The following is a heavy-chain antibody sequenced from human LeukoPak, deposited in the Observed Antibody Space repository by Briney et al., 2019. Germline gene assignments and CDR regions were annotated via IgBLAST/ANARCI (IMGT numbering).Heavy chain of an antibody. CDR1: GFSFSSYS. D-gene: IGHD3-10*01. CDR3: AKVLWEFTSAPFDY. Sequence: GGSLRLPCAASGFSFSSYSMSWVRQAPGEGLEWVSLISGTGYTTYYADSVKGRFTISRDNSKNTLYLQMNSLRADDTAVYYCAKVLWEFTSAPFDYWGQGILVTVSS. CDR2: ISGTGYTT. V-gene: IGHV3-23*01. J-gene: IGHJ4*02.